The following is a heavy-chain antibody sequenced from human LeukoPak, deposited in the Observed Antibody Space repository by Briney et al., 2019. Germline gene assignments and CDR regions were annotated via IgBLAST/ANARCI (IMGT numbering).Heavy chain of an antibody. Sequence: SETLSLTCTVSGGSISSYYWSWIRQPPGKGLEWIGYIYYSGSTNYNPSLKSRVTISVDTSKNQFSLKLSSVTAADTAVYYCARARDGYSYGHLGYWGQGTLVTVSS. CDR3: ARARDGYSYGHLGY. J-gene: IGHJ4*02. CDR1: GGSISSYY. CDR2: IYYSGST. V-gene: IGHV4-59*01. D-gene: IGHD5-18*01.